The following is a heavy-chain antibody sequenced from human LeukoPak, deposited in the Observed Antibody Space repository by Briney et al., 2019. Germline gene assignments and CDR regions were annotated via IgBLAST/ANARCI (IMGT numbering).Heavy chain of an antibody. Sequence: SETLSLTCTVSGGSISSYYWSWIRQPPGKGLEWIGYIYYSGSTNYNPSLKSRVTISVDTSKSQFSLKLSSVTAADTAVYYCARVEYYDSSGYYVDYWGQGTLVTVSS. CDR1: GGSISSYY. CDR2: IYYSGST. V-gene: IGHV4-59*01. CDR3: ARVEYYDSSGYYVDY. J-gene: IGHJ4*02. D-gene: IGHD3-22*01.